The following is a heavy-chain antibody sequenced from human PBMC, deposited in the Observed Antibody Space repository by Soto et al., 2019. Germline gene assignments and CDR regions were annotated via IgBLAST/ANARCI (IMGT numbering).Heavy chain of an antibody. CDR1: GYTFTSYY. J-gene: IGHJ3*02. CDR2: INPSGGST. V-gene: IGHV1-46*01. CDR3: ARTFASYGQPIDI. D-gene: IGHD5-18*01. Sequence: SVKVSCKASGYTFTSYYMHWVRQAPGQGLEWMGIINPSGGSTSYAQKFQGRVTMTRDTSTSTVYMELSSLRSEDTAVYYCARTFASYGQPIDIWGQGTMVTVSS.